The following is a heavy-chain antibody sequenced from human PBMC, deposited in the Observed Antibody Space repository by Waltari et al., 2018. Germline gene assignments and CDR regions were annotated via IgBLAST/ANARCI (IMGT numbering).Heavy chain of an antibody. CDR3: ARERRGYYAEY. Sequence: QVQLAESGGGVVKPGGSLSPACAASGSTLRDYSMHWVRQAPGKGLEWVSLITYDGSNKYYADSVKGRFTISRDDSKNTLHLQMNSLRDEDTAIYYCARERRGYYAEYWGQGTLVTVSS. V-gene: IGHV3-30*02. J-gene: IGHJ4*02. CDR1: GSTLRDYS. CDR2: ITYDGSNK.